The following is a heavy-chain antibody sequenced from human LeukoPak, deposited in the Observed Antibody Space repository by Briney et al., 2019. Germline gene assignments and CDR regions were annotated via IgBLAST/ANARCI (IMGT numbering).Heavy chain of an antibody. CDR2: ISGGASDI. CDR3: ASGGAHGMDV. Sequence: GGSLRLSCAASGFTFSGYDMTWIRQAPGKGLEWVSDISGGASDIHYADSVKGRFTISRDNSKNSVYLQMNRLRAEDKAAYYCASGGAHGMDVWGKGTTVTVSS. CDR1: GFTFSGYD. D-gene: IGHD3-16*01. J-gene: IGHJ6*04. V-gene: IGHV3-11*01.